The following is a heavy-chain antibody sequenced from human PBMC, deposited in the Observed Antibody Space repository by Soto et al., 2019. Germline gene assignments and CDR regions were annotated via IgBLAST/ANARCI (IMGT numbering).Heavy chain of an antibody. J-gene: IGHJ6*03. D-gene: IGHD3-9*01. V-gene: IGHV1-18*01. CDR3: ARDALVDILTGYFYYYYMDV. Sequence: ASVKVSCKASGYTFTSYGISWVRQAPGQGLEWMGWISAYNGNTNYAQKLQGRVTMTTDTSTSTAYMELRSLRSDDTAVYYCARDALVDILTGYFYYYYMDVWCKGTTVTVSS. CDR1: GYTFTSYG. CDR2: ISAYNGNT.